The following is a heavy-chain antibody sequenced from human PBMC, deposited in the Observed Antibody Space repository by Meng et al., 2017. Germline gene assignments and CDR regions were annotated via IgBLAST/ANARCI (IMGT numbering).Heavy chain of an antibody. J-gene: IGHJ4*02. CDR3: ARDPEDSVWSPFDQ. CDR1: GFTFRNHE. Sequence: GESLKISCAASGFTFRNHEMNWVRQAPGRGLEWVAYIGTNGSPTYYADSVKGRFSISRDNAQNSLYLQMNTLRDGDSAVYYCARDPEDSVWSPFDQWGQGTPVTVSS. V-gene: IGHV3-48*03. CDR2: IGTNGSPT. D-gene: IGHD2-8*02.